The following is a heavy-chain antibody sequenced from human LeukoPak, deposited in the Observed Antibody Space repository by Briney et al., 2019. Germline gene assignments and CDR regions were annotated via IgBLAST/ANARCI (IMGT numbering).Heavy chain of an antibody. D-gene: IGHD3-9*01. CDR2: INPNSGGT. CDR3: QKTAYEILTGYYNYYGMDV. Sequence: ASVKVSCKASGYTFTGYYMHWVRQATGQGLESMGWINPNSGGTNYAQKFQGRVTMTRDTSISTAYMELSRLRSDDTFLFFKQKTAYEILTGYYNYYGMDVWGQGTTVTVSS. J-gene: IGHJ6*02. CDR1: GYTFTGYY. V-gene: IGHV1-2*05.